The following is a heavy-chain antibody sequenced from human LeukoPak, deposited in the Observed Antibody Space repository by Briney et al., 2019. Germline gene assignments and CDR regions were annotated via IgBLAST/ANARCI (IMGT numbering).Heavy chain of an antibody. J-gene: IGHJ6*02. Sequence: GGSLRLSCAASGFTFSSYCMNWVRQAPGKGLEWVSSISSSSSYIYYADSVKGRFTISRDNAKNSLYLQMNSLRAEDTAVYYCHLLKTSGMDVWGQGTTVTVSS. D-gene: IGHD1-26*01. CDR3: HLLKTSGMDV. V-gene: IGHV3-21*01. CDR1: GFTFSSYC. CDR2: ISSSSSYI.